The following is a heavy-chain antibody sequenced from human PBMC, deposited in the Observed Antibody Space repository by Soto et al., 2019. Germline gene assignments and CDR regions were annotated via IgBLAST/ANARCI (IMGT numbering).Heavy chain of an antibody. CDR2: IYYSGST. J-gene: IGHJ3*02. V-gene: IGHV4-31*03. CDR1: GGSISSGGYY. D-gene: IGHD5-12*01. Sequence: SETLSLTCTVSGGSISSGGYYWSWIRQHPGKGLEWIGYIYYSGSTYYNPSLKSRVTISVDTSKNQFSLKLSSVTAADTAVYYCAREAYSGYGNGAFDIWGQGTMVTVSS. CDR3: AREAYSGYGNGAFDI.